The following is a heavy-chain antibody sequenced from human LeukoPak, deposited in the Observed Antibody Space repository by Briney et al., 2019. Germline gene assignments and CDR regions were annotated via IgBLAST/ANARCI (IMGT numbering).Heavy chain of an antibody. CDR3: ARDYCTNGVCYWFDP. V-gene: IGHV1-69*05. Sequence: GSSVKVFCKASGGTFSSYAISWVRQAPGQGLEWMGGIIPIFGTANYAQKFQGRVTITTDESTSTAYMELSSLRSGDTAVYYCARDYCTNGVCYWFDPWGQGTLVTVSS. CDR1: GGTFSSYA. D-gene: IGHD2-8*01. J-gene: IGHJ5*02. CDR2: IIPIFGTA.